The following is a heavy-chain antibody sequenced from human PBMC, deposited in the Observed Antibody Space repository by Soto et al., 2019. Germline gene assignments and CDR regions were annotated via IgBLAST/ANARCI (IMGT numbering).Heavy chain of an antibody. D-gene: IGHD1-1*01. CDR2: ISGSGGST. Sequence: GGSLRLSCAASGFTFSSYAMSWVRQAPGKGLEWVSAISGSGGSTYYADSVKGRFTISRENSKNTLYLQMNSLREEDTAVYYFEKDPNDSGPGGYWCQGILVTVS. CDR3: EKDPNDSGPGGY. J-gene: IGHJ4*02. V-gene: IGHV3-23*01. CDR1: GFTFSSYA.